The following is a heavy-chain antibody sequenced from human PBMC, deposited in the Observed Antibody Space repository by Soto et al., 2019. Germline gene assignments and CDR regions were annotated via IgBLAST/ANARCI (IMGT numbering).Heavy chain of an antibody. CDR3: ASLRGVYSDGFHFDY. Sequence: EVQLVESGGGLVQPGGSLRLSCAASGLTFSTSWMSWVRQAPGKGLEWVANMKEDGSEKYYLVSLKGRFTISRDNAKNSLYLQMNSLRGEDTAVYYCASLRGVYSDGFHFDYWGQGTLVTVSS. V-gene: IGHV3-7*05. J-gene: IGHJ4*02. CDR1: GLTFSTSW. D-gene: IGHD5-18*01. CDR2: MKEDGSEK.